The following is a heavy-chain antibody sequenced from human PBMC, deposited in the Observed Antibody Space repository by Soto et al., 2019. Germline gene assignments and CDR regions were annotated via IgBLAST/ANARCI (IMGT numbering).Heavy chain of an antibody. J-gene: IGHJ4*02. V-gene: IGHV3-23*01. CDR3: AKGYYDTLTGHNY. CDR1: GFTFSSYA. Sequence: PGGSLRLSCAASGFTFSSYAMSWVRQVPGKGLEWISLISGDGGSTYYADSVKGRFTISRDNVNNTLHLQMNTLRAEDTAVYYCAKGYYDTLTGHNYWGQGTLVTVSS. CDR2: ISGDGGST. D-gene: IGHD3-9*01.